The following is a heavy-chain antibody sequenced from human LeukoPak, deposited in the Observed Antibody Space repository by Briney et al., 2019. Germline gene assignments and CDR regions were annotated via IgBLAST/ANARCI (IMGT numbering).Heavy chain of an antibody. D-gene: IGHD3/OR15-3a*01. CDR2: ISSSSSYI. J-gene: IGHJ4*02. V-gene: IGHV3-21*01. CDR1: GFTFSSYS. CDR3: AKDSRRDYYFDY. Sequence: GGSLRLSCAASGFTFSSYSMNWVRQAPGKGLEWVSSISSSSSYIYYADSVKGRFTISRDNAKNSLYLQMNSLRAEDTAVYYCAKDSRRDYYFDYWGQGTLVTVS.